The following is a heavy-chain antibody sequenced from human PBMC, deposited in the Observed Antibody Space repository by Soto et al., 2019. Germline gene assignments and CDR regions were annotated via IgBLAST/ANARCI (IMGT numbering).Heavy chain of an antibody. J-gene: IGHJ4*02. CDR1: GGSVNNGGYS. CDR2: IFHGGST. D-gene: IGHD4-17*01. Sequence: QLQLQESGSGLVRPSQSLSLTCADSGGSVNNGGYSWNSIRQPPGKGLEWIGYIFHGGSTYYHPSVKNRVTISLDRDKSQFSLNLSSVTAADTAVYFCASVPPTALHFDYWGRGTLVTVSS. CDR3: ASVPPTALHFDY. V-gene: IGHV4-30-2*01.